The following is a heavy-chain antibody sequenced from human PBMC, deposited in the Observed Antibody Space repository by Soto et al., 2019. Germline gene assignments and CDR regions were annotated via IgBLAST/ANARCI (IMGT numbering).Heavy chain of an antibody. Sequence: PGESLKISCKGPGYSFTNYWIGWVRQMPGKGLEGMGTIYLGDSDTRYSPSFQGRVTISADKSISAAYLQWGSPKASDTATEYCARANVGNAGFFAINSFGPWGQGTLVTVSS. D-gene: IGHD1-1*01. V-gene: IGHV5-51*01. CDR2: IYLGDSDT. CDR1: GYSFTNYW. J-gene: IGHJ5*02. CDR3: ARANVGNAGFFAINSFGP.